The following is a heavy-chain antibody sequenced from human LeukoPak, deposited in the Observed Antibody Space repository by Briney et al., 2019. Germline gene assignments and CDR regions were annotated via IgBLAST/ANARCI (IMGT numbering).Heavy chain of an antibody. Sequence: GASVKVSCKASGYTFTDYYMHWVRQAPGQGLEWMGWINPNSGGTNYAQKFQGRVTMTRDTSISTAYMELSRLRSDDTAVYYCASYGGGSFYYYYYYMDVWGKGTTVTVSS. V-gene: IGHV1-2*02. CDR3: ASYGGGSFYYYYYYMDV. J-gene: IGHJ6*03. CDR2: INPNSGGT. CDR1: GYTFTDYY. D-gene: IGHD2-15*01.